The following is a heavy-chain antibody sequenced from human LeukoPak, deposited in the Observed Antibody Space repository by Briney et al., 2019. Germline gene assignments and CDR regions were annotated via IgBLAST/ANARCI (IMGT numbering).Heavy chain of an antibody. CDR1: GFTFSSYA. D-gene: IGHD3-10*01. V-gene: IGHV3-23*01. J-gene: IGHJ5*02. CDR3: AKEELWFGYSNGFDP. CDR2: ISGSGGST. Sequence: GGSLRLSCAASGFTFSSYAMSWVRQAPGKGLEWVSAISGSGGSTYYADSVKGRFTISRDNSKNTLYLQMNSLRAEDTAVYYCAKEELWFGYSNGFDPWGEGTLVTVPS.